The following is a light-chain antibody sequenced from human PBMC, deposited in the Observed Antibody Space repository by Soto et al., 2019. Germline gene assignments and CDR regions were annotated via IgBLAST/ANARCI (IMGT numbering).Light chain of an antibody. CDR3: QVWDSSSVHVV. CDR1: NIGSKS. Sequence: SYELTQPPSVSVAPGKTARITCGGNNIGSKSVPWYQQKPGQAPVLVIYYDSDRPSGIPERFSGSNSGNTATLTISRVEAGDEADYYCQVWDSSSVHVVFGGGTKLTVL. V-gene: IGLV3-21*04. CDR2: YDS. J-gene: IGLJ2*01.